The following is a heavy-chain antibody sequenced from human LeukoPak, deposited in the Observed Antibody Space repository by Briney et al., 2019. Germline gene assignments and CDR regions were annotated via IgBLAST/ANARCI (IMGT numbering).Heavy chain of an antibody. D-gene: IGHD1-1*01. V-gene: IGHV4-39*01. Sequence: SETLSLTCTVSGASISSGRNYWGWIRQSPGKGLEWIASLYSSGTTHYNPSLQSRVSVSVGTSKNQFSVRLNSLTAADTAVYYCARHLSGTTMAHYFDHWGQGTVVTVSS. J-gene: IGHJ4*02. CDR3: ARHLSGTTMAHYFDH. CDR1: GASISSGRNY. CDR2: LYSSGTT.